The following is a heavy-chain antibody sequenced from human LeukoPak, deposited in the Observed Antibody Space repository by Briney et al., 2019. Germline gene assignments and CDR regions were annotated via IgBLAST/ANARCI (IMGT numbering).Heavy chain of an antibody. J-gene: IGHJ4*02. D-gene: IGHD3-16*02. CDR3: ARDRQDYDYVWGSYPLDY. Sequence: GGSLRLSCVASGFTFSDYYMSWIRQAPGRGLEWVSYISSSSSYTNYADSVKGRFTISRDNAKNSLYLQMNSLRAEDTAAYYCARDRQDYDYVWGSYPLDYWGQGTLVTVSS. V-gene: IGHV3-11*06. CDR2: ISSSSSYT. CDR1: GFTFSDYY.